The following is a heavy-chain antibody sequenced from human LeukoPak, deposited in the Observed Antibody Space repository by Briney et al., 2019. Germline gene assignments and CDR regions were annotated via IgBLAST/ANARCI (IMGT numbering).Heavy chain of an antibody. CDR1: GFTFRDYY. CDR3: AKGVKVPLLRYFSYYMDV. D-gene: IGHD3-9*01. Sequence: GGSLRLSCAASGFTFRDYYMSWIRQAPGKGLEGVSYISSSGSTIYYADSVKGRFTISRDNAKNTLYLQMNSLRAEDTAVYYCAKGVKVPLLRYFSYYMDVWGKGTTVTISS. J-gene: IGHJ6*03. V-gene: IGHV3-11*04. CDR2: ISSSGSTI.